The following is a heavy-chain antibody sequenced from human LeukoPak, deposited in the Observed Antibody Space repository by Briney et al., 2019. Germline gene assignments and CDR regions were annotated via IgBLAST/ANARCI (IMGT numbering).Heavy chain of an antibody. CDR3: ARPPVAGKDY. D-gene: IGHD6-19*01. V-gene: IGHV3-7*01. Sequence: GGSLRLSCAASGFTVSTYWMTWVRQAPGKGLEWVANIKEDGSQKYYVDSVKGRFTISRDNAKNSLYLQMNSLRGEDTAVYYCARPPVAGKDYWGQGTLVTVSS. CDR1: GFTVSTYW. J-gene: IGHJ4*02. CDR2: IKEDGSQK.